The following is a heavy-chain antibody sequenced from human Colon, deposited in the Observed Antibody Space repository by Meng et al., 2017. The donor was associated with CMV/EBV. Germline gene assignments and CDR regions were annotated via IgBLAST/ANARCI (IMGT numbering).Heavy chain of an antibody. CDR3: VKGFLSGSYYPRDAFDI. Sequence: GGSLRLSCAAPGFTFSDYAMTWVRQAPGKGLEWVTTAGGTGYTTYYADSVKGRFTISRDNSKNTLSLEMSSLRAEDTAVYYCVKGFLSGSYYPRDAFDIWGQGTMVTVSS. J-gene: IGHJ3*02. CDR2: AGGTGYTT. CDR1: GFTFSDYA. V-gene: IGHV3-23*01. D-gene: IGHD3-10*01.